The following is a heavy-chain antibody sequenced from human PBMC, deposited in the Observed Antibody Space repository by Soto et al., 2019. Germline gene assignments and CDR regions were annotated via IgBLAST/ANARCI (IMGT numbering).Heavy chain of an antibody. CDR2: INHLETT. V-gene: IGHV4-30-2*01. CDR3: ARGGGSDSFDY. CDR1: GASITYGGYS. Sequence: SETLSLTCTVSGASITYGGYSWSWIRQTPGRGLEWIGYINHLETTFYNPSFESRLTLSVDRAKNQFSLNLNSMSAADRAVYFCARGGGSDSFDYWGQGILVTVSS. J-gene: IGHJ4*02. D-gene: IGHD1-26*01.